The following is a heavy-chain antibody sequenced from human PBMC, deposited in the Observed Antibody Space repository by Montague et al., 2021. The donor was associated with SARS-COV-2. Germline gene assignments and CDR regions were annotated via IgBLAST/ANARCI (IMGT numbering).Heavy chain of an antibody. CDR1: GDSVSSNSAT. V-gene: IGHV6-1*01. D-gene: IGHD6-13*01. CDR2: TYYRSMWKS. Sequence: CAISGDSVSSNSATWNWIRQSPSRGLEWLGRTYYRSMWKSDYARXXESRIAISPDTSKNQFSLQLSSVTPEDTALYYCVRGIEAAGSYDYWGQGTLVTVSS. CDR3: VRGIEAAGSYDY. J-gene: IGHJ4*02.